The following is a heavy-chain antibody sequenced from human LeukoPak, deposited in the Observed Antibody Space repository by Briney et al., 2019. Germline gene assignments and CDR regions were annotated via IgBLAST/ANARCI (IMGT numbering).Heavy chain of an antibody. CDR3: ARAYYYGSGRSLSGWFDP. CDR1: GFTFSSYS. J-gene: IGHJ5*02. Sequence: PGRSLRLSCAASGFTFSSYSMNWVRQAPGKGLEWVSSISSSSSYIYYADSVKGRFTISRDNAKNSLYLQMNSLRAEDTAVYYCARAYYYGSGRSLSGWFDPWGQGTLVTVSS. CDR2: ISSSSSYI. D-gene: IGHD3-10*01. V-gene: IGHV3-21*01.